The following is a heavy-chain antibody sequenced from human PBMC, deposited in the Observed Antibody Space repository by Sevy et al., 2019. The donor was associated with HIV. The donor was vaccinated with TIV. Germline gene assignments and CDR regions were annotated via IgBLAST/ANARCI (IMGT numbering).Heavy chain of an antibody. CDR1: GFTFSNVW. Sequence: GGSLRLSCAASGFTFSNVWMNWVRQTPEKGLEWVGRIKSKGAGGATDYAAPVKGRFVISRDDSKNTVYLQMNSLKTEDTALYYCTSSSSGAFVIWGQGTMVTVSS. J-gene: IGHJ3*02. CDR3: TSSSSGAFVI. V-gene: IGHV3-15*01. D-gene: IGHD3-10*01. CDR2: IKSKGAGGAT.